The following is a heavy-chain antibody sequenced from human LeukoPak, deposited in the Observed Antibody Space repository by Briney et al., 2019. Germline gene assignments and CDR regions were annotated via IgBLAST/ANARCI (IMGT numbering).Heavy chain of an antibody. CDR1: GFSFDNAL. CDR3: TTTPYYDILTGHYYFDY. CDR2: IKSKTNGGTT. Sequence: GGALRLSCAASGFSFDNALMSGVRQAPAKGLEWVGRIKSKTNGGTTDYAAPVKGRFIISRDDSKTTLYLQMNSLKTEDTAVYYCTTTPYYDILTGHYYFDYWGQGTMVTVSS. J-gene: IGHJ4*02. V-gene: IGHV3-15*01. D-gene: IGHD3-9*01.